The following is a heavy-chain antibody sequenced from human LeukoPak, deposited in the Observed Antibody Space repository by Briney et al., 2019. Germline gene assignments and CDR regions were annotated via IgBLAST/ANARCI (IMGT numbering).Heavy chain of an antibody. CDR1: GGSFSGYY. CDR3: ARNGAWVTMVRGVVYNWFDP. J-gene: IGHJ5*02. D-gene: IGHD3-10*01. V-gene: IGHV4-34*01. Sequence: SETLSLTCAVYGGSFSGYYWSWIRQPPGKGLEWIGEINHSGSTNYNPSLKSRVTISVDTSKNQFSLKLSSVTAADTAVYYCARNGAWVTMVRGVVYNWFDPWGQGTLVTVSS. CDR2: INHSGST.